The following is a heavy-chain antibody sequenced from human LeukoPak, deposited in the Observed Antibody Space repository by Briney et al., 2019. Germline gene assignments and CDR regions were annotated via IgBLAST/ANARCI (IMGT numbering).Heavy chain of an antibody. CDR2: IYVGDSDT. V-gene: IGHV5-51*01. J-gene: IGHJ5*01. Sequence: GGSLKISCKGSGLNFATTWIGWVRQMPGKGLEWMGIIYVGDSDTRYSPSFEGQVTFSVDTSMTTAFLQLTSLKASDTAMYYCARLNGDRSADSWGQGTQLIVSS. CDR1: GLNFATTW. D-gene: IGHD3-22*01. CDR3: ARLNGDRSADS.